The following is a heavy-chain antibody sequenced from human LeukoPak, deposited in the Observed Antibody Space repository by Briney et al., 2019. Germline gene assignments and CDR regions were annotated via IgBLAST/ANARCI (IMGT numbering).Heavy chain of an antibody. J-gene: IGHJ4*02. CDR1: GGSISSYY. V-gene: IGHV4-59*01. CDR2: IYYSGST. CDR3: ARGYCSGGSCYSRVFDY. D-gene: IGHD2-15*01. Sequence: SETLSLTRTVSGGSISSYYWSWIRQPPGKGLEWIGYIYYSGSTNYNPSLKSRVTISVDTSKNQFSLKLSSVTAADTAVYYCARGYCSGGSCYSRVFDYWGQGTLVTVSS.